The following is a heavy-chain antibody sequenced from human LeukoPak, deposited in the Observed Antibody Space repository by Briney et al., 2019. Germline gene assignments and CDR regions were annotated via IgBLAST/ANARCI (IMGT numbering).Heavy chain of an antibody. CDR2: INHSGST. V-gene: IGHV4-34*01. Sequence: PSETLSLTCAVYGGSFSGYYWSWIRQPPGKGLEWIGEINHSGSTNYNPSLKSRVTISVDTSKNQFSLKLSSVTAADTAVYYCASWSGYYLAYWGQGTLVTVSS. D-gene: IGHD3-3*01. CDR3: ASWSGYYLAY. J-gene: IGHJ4*02. CDR1: GGSFSGYY.